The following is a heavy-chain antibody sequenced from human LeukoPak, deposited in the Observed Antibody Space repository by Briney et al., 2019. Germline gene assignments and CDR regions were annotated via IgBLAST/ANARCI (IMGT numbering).Heavy chain of an antibody. V-gene: IGHV4-34*01. CDR2: INHSGST. J-gene: IGHJ4*02. CDR1: GGSFSGYY. D-gene: IGHD3-10*01. Sequence: SETLSLTCAVYGGSFSGYYWSWIRQPPGKGLEWIGEINHSGSTNYNPSLKGRVTISVDTSKNQFSLKLSSVTAADTAVYYCASTLLNYYGSGSYYFDYWGQGTLVTVSS. CDR3: ASTLLNYYGSGSYYFDY.